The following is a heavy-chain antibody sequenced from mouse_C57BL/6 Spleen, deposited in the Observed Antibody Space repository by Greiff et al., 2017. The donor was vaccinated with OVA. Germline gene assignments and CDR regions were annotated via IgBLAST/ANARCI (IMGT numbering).Heavy chain of an antibody. Sequence: EVNVVESGGGLVKPGGSLKLSCAASGFNFSSYAMSWVRQTPEKRLEWVATISDGGSYTYYPDNVKGRFTISRDNAKNNLYLQMSHLKSEDTAMYYCARERGYGNFFDYWGQGTTLTVSS. CDR2: ISDGGSYT. J-gene: IGHJ2*01. D-gene: IGHD2-1*01. CDR1: GFNFSSYA. CDR3: ARERGYGNFFDY. V-gene: IGHV5-4*03.